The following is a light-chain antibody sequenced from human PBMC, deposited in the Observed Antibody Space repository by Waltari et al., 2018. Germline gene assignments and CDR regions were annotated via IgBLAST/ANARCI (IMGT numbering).Light chain of an antibody. CDR2: GAS. Sequence: EIVLTQSPGTLSLSPGERATLSCRASQSVSRTLAWYQQKPGQAPRLLSYGASTRATGIPERFSGCGSGTDFILTISRLEPEDFAVYYCQHYVRLPVTFGQGTKVEIK. CDR1: QSVSRT. CDR3: QHYVRLPVT. J-gene: IGKJ1*01. V-gene: IGKV3-20*01.